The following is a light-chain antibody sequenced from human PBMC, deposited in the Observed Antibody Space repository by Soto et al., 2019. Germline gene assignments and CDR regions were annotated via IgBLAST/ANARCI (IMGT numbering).Light chain of an antibody. V-gene: IGKV3-20*01. J-gene: IGKJ4*01. CDR1: QSVSSSY. CDR3: QQYGSQLT. Sequence: EIVLTQSPGTLSLSPGERATLSCRASQSVSSSYLAWYQQKPGQAPRLLIYGASSRATGIPDRFSGSGSGTDFNLTISRLEPEDFAVYYCQQYGSQLTFGGGPKVEIK. CDR2: GAS.